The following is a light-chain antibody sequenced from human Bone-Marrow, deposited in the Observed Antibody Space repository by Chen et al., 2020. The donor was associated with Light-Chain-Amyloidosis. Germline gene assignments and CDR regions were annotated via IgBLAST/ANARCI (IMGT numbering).Light chain of an antibody. CDR3: QVWDSSSDRPV. V-gene: IGLV3-21*02. Sequence: SYVLTQPSSVSVAPGQTATIACGGNNIGSTSVHWYQQTPGQAPLLVVYDDSDRPSGIPERLSVSKGGTAATLTIGRVEAGDAADYYCQVWDSSSDRPVFGGGTKLTVL. CDR1: NIGSTS. J-gene: IGLJ3*02. CDR2: DDS.